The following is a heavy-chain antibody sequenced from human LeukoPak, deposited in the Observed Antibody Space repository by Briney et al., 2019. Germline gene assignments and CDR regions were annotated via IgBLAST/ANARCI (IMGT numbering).Heavy chain of an antibody. Sequence: PSETLSLTCTVSGGSISYYYWSWIRQPPGKGLEWIGYIYYSGSTNYNPSLKSRVTISVDTSKNQFSLKLSSVTAADTAVYYCATWGIAVAGTFDYWGQGTLVTVST. V-gene: IGHV4-59*08. CDR1: GGSISYYY. D-gene: IGHD6-19*01. CDR3: ATWGIAVAGTFDY. CDR2: IYYSGST. J-gene: IGHJ4*02.